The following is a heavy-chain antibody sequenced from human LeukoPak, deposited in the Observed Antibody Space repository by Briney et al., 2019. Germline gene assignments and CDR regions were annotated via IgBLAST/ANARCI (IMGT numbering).Heavy chain of an antibody. Sequence: GGSLGLSCAASGFTFSSYVMSWVRQAPGKGLEWVSAVSGGGGSTYYADSVKGRFTISRDNSKNTLYLQMNSLRAEDTAVYYCAKDIYDSSGYYFDYWGQGTLVTVSS. CDR1: GFTFSSYV. CDR3: AKDIYDSSGYYFDY. D-gene: IGHD3-22*01. V-gene: IGHV3-23*01. CDR2: VSGGGGST. J-gene: IGHJ4*02.